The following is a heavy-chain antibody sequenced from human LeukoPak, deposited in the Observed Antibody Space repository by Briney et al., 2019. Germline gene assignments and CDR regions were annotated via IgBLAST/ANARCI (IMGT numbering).Heavy chain of an antibody. CDR2: IYSDNT. J-gene: IGHJ4*02. V-gene: IGHV3-53*01. D-gene: IGHD4/OR15-4a*01. Sequence: GGSLRLSCTASGFKFGDYAMSWVRQAPGKGLEWVSFIYSDNTHYSDSVKGRFTISRDNSKNTLYLQMNSLRAEDTAVYYCARRAGAYSHPYDYWGQGTLVTVSS. CDR3: ARRAGAYSHPYDY. CDR1: GFKFGDYA.